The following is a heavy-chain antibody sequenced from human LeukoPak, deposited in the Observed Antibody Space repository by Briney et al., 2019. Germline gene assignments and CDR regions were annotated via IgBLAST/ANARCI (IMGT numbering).Heavy chain of an antibody. D-gene: IGHD3-10*01. CDR1: GFTFSSYW. Sequence: PGGSLRLSCAASGFTFSSYWMSWVRQAPGKGLEWVANIKQDGSEKYYVDSVKGRFTISRDNAKNSLYLQMNSLRAEDTAVYYCARDSITMVRGVTRDDAFDIWGQGTMVTVSS. J-gene: IGHJ3*02. V-gene: IGHV3-7*01. CDR2: IKQDGSEK. CDR3: ARDSITMVRGVTRDDAFDI.